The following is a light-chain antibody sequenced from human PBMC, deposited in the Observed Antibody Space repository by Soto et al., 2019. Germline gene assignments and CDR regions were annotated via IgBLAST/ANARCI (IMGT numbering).Light chain of an antibody. CDR2: KAS. V-gene: IGKV1-5*03. Sequence: DIQMTQSPSTLSASVGDGVTITCRASQSISSWLAWYQQKPGKAPKLLIYKASSLESGVPSRFSGSGSGTEFTLTISSLQPDDFATYYCQQYWAFGQGTKVDIK. CDR1: QSISSW. J-gene: IGKJ1*01. CDR3: QQYWA.